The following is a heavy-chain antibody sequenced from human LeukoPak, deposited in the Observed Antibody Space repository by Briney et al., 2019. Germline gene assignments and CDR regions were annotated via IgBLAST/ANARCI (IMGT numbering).Heavy chain of an antibody. V-gene: IGHV3-30*03. CDR3: ARRLGYYDSSEGYFDY. CDR1: GSTFSSFG. D-gene: IGHD3-22*01. Sequence: GRSLTLSCAASGSTFSSFGTHWVRQAPGKGREWVAVISYDGSYKNYADSVKGRFAISRDIAKTTIYLQMNSLRAEDTAVYYCARRLGYYDSSEGYFDYWGQGTLVTVSS. J-gene: IGHJ4*02. CDR2: ISYDGSYK.